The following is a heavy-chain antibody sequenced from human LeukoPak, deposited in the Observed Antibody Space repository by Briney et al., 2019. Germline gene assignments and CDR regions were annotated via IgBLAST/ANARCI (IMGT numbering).Heavy chain of an antibody. CDR2: ISGSGSTI. D-gene: IGHD6-19*01. CDR3: GRVHSSGQLETFDY. Sequence: GGSLRLSCAASGFTFSDYYMGWIRQAPGKGLEWVSYISGSGSTIYYADSVKGRFTISRDNAKNSLYLQMNSLRAEDTAVYYCGRVHSSGQLETFDYWGQGTLVTVSS. CDR1: GFTFSDYY. V-gene: IGHV3-11*01. J-gene: IGHJ4*02.